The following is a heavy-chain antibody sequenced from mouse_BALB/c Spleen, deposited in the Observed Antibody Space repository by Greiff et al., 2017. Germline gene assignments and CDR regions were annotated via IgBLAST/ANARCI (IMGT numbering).Heavy chain of an antibody. D-gene: IGHD1-1*01. Sequence: EVQLQQSGAELVRSGASVKLSCTASGFNIKDYYMHWVKQRPEQGLEWIGWIDPENGDTEYAPKFQGKATMTADTSSNTAYLQLSSLTSEDTAVYYCNAHGSSYVKWYFDVWGAGTTVTVSS. CDR3: NAHGSSYVKWYFDV. CDR1: GFNIKDYY. J-gene: IGHJ1*01. V-gene: IGHV14-4*02. CDR2: IDPENGDT.